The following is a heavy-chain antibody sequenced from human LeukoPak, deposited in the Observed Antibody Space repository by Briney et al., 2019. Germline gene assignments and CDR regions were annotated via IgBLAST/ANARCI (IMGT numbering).Heavy chain of an antibody. CDR3: ARGPDYDLLTGYPDYYYYSMDV. J-gene: IGHJ6*03. CDR1: GYIFTSYD. Sequence: GASVKVSCKASGYIFTSYDINWVRQATGQGLEWMGWMNPNSGDTGYAQTFLGRVTLTRDTSISTAYMELSSLRSEDTAVYYCARGPDYDLLTGYPDYYYYSMDVWGKGTPVTVSS. V-gene: IGHV1-8*01. CDR2: MNPNSGDT. D-gene: IGHD3-9*01.